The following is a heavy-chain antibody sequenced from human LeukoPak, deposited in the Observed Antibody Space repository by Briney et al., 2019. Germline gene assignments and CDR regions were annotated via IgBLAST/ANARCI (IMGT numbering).Heavy chain of an antibody. V-gene: IGHV4-34*01. J-gene: IGHJ6*03. CDR1: GGSFSGYY. CDR2: INHSGST. D-gene: IGHD2-2*01. CDR3: AREIVVVPAAMMWYYYMDV. Sequence: SETLSLTCAVYGGSFSGYYWSWIRQPPGKGLEWIGEINHSGSTNYNPSLKSRVTISVDTSKNQFSLKLSSVTAADTAVYYCAREIVVVPAAMMWYYYMDVWGKGTTVTISS.